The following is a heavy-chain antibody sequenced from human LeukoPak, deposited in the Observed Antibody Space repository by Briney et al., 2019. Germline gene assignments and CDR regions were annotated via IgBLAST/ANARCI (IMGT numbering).Heavy chain of an antibody. V-gene: IGHV4-39*07. J-gene: IGHJ6*03. CDR3: ASAVPGYDSSGYYYYYMDV. CDR1: GGSISSSSYY. Sequence: SETLSLTCTVSGGSISSSSYYWSWIRQPPGKGLEWIGEINHSGSTNYNPSLKSRVTISVDTSKNQFSLKLSSVTAADTALYYCASAVPGYDSSGYYYYYMDVWGKGTTVTVSS. CDR2: INHSGST. D-gene: IGHD3-22*01.